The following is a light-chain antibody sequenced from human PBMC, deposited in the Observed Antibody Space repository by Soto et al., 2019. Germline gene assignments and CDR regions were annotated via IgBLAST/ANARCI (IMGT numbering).Light chain of an antibody. J-gene: IGKJ4*01. V-gene: IGKV1-39*01. CDR1: QSISSY. CDR3: QQSYSTPVT. Sequence: DIQMTQSPSSLSASVGDRVTITCRASQSISSYLNWYQQKPGKAPKLLIYAASSVQSGVPSRFSGSGSGTDFTLTISSLQPEDFATYYCQQSYSTPVTFGGGTKVDIK. CDR2: AAS.